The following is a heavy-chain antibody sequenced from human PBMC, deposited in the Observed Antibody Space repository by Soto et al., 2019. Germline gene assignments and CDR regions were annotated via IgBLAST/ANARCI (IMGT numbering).Heavy chain of an antibody. J-gene: IGHJ6*02. V-gene: IGHV3-23*01. CDR2: ISINGYT. Sequence: PGGSLRLSCAASGFTFNNYAMSWVRQAPGKGLEWISVISINGYTYYTDSVKGRFTISRDDSKSTLYLQMNSLRAEDTALYYCAKGRSYYYYYGVDVWGQGTTVTVSS. CDR3: AKGRSYYYYYGVDV. CDR1: GFTFNNYA.